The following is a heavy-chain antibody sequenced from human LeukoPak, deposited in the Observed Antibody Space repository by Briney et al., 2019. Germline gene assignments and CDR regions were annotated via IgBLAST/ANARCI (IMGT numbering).Heavy chain of an antibody. Sequence: ASVTVSCKASGGSFSSYAFNWVRQAPGQGLVWMGGIMPTFDTANYAQKFQGRVTITTDESTSTAYMEFSSLRSEDTAMYYCATFYSSGYYFLYWGQGTLVTVSS. CDR1: GGSFSSYA. J-gene: IGHJ4*02. CDR3: ATFYSSGYYFLY. V-gene: IGHV1-69*05. D-gene: IGHD3-22*01. CDR2: IMPTFDTA.